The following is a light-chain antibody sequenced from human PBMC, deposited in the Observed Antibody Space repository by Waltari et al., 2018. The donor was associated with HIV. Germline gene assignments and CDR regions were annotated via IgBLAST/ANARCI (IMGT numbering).Light chain of an antibody. CDR3: SSYTSYARLV. CDR2: DVS. V-gene: IGLV2-14*01. J-gene: IGLJ1*01. Sequence: QTALTQPASVSGSPGQSITISCTGPSVDISGFSPVSWFQHHPGQAPKLIMFDVSVRPSGVSNRFSGSKSGITASLTISGLQTEDEADYYCSSYTSYARLVFGTGTRVTV. CDR1: SVDISGFSP.